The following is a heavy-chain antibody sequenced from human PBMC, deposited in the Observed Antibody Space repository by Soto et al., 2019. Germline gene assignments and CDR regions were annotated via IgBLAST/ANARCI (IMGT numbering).Heavy chain of an antibody. CDR3: EMLGYIAVARMVLAY. CDR1: DGSISNYY. D-gene: IGHD6-19*01. V-gene: IGHV4-59*01. J-gene: IGHJ1*01. Sequence: SETLSLTCTVSDGSISNYYWGWIRQPPGKGLEWIGYIYYRGSTNYNPSLKSRVTISRDTSKNQVSLKLGSVTAADTAVYSWEMLGYIAVARMVLAYCGQGTFVP. CDR2: IYYRGST.